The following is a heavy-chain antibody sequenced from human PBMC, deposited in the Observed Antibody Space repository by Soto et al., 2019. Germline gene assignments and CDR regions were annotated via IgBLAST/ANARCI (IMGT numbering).Heavy chain of an antibody. CDR3: TTSSSWYVFVFRHDAFDI. V-gene: IGHV3-15*01. Sequence: EVQLVESGGGLVKPGGSLRLSCAASGFTFSNAWMSWVRQAPGKGLEWVGRIKSKTDGGTTDYAAPVKGRFTISRDDSKNTLYLQMNSLKTEDTAVYYCTTSSSWYVFVFRHDAFDIWGQGTMVTVSS. CDR2: IKSKTDGGTT. J-gene: IGHJ3*02. D-gene: IGHD6-13*01. CDR1: GFTFSNAW.